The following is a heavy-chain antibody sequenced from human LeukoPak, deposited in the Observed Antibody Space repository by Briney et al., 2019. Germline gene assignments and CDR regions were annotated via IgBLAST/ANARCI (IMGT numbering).Heavy chain of an antibody. CDR1: GGSISSGSYY. J-gene: IGHJ2*01. CDR2: IYTSGST. V-gene: IGHV4-61*02. D-gene: IGHD5-12*01. Sequence: SQTLSLTCTVSGGSISSGSYYWSWIRQPAGKGLEWIGRIYTSGSTNYNPSLKSRATISVDTSKNQFSLKLSSVTAADTAVYYCARQGSGSGSPYWYFDLWGRGTLVTVSS. CDR3: ARQGSGSGSPYWYFDL.